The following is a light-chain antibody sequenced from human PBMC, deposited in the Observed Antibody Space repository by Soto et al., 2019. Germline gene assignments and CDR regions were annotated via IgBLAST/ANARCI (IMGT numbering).Light chain of an antibody. CDR2: EVS. V-gene: IGLV2-8*01. CDR3: SSYAGSNNLI. CDR1: SSDVGGYNY. Sequence: QSALTQPPSASESPGQSVTISCTGTSSDVGGYNYDSWYQQHPGKAPKLMIYEVSKRPSGVPDRFSGSKSGNTASLTVSGLQAEDEADYYCSSYAGSNNLIFGGGTKVTVL. J-gene: IGLJ2*01.